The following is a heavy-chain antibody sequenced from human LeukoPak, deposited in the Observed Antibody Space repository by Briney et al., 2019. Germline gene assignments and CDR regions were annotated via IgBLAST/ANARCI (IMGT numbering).Heavy chain of an antibody. CDR2: INANSGGT. J-gene: IGHJ4*02. V-gene: IGHV1-2*02. D-gene: IGHD5-12*01. CDR1: GYTFNGYD. CDR3: ARDCGYDSQRMNYFDY. Sequence: ASVKVACKASGYTFNGYDMHWVRQAPGQGLEWMGWINANSGGTDYAQKFHGRVTMTRDTSTSTAYMELSSLRSDDTAVYYCARDCGYDSQRMNYFDYWGQGAPGTVSS.